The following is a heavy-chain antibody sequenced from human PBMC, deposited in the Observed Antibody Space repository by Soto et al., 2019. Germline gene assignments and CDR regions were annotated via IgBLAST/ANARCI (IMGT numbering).Heavy chain of an antibody. D-gene: IGHD6-13*01. CDR3: ARSGSSWNLREFDY. J-gene: IGHJ4*02. V-gene: IGHV1-18*01. CDR2: ISVYNGNT. Sequence: ASVKVSCKASDYTCTSYGIIWVLQAPGQGLEWIGWISVYNGNTNYAQKFRGRVTMTTDISTTTAYMEMRSLRSDDTAVYYCARSGSSWNLREFDYWGQGTLVTVSS. CDR1: DYTCTSYG.